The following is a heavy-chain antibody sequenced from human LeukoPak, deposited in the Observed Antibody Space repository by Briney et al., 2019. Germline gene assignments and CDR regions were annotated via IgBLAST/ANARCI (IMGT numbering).Heavy chain of an antibody. CDR2: ISGSGGST. V-gene: IGHV3-23*01. Sequence: GGSLRLSCAASGFTFSSYGMSWVRQAPGKGLEWVSAISGSGGSTYYADSVKGRFTISRDNSKNTLYLQMNSLRAEDTALYFCANGRSSSGALHHDYWGQGTLVTVSS. J-gene: IGHJ4*02. CDR3: ANGRSSSGALHHDY. D-gene: IGHD6-19*01. CDR1: GFTFSSYG.